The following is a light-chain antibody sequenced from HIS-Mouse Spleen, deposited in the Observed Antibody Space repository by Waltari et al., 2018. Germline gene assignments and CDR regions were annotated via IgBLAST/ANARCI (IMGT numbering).Light chain of an antibody. Sequence: HSALTQPRSVSGSPGQSVTISCTATSRHVGGYNYVSWYQQHPGKAPKLMIYDVSKRPSWVPDRFSGSKSGNTASLTISGLQAEDEADYYCCSYAGSYTWVFGGGTKLTVL. V-gene: IGLV2-11*01. CDR1: SRHVGGYNY. CDR2: DVS. J-gene: IGLJ3*02. CDR3: CSYAGSYTWV.